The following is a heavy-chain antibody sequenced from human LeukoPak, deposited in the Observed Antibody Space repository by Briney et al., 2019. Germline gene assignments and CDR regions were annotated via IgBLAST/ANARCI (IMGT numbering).Heavy chain of an antibody. V-gene: IGHV1-69*13. CDR1: GGTFSSYA. CDR3: ATEDNDDYYYYGMDV. CDR2: IIPIFGTA. Sequence: SVKVSCKASGGTFSSYAISWVRQAPGQGLEWMGGIIPIFGTANYAQKFQGRVTITADESTSTAYMELRSLRSDDTAVYYCATEDNDDYYYYGMDVWGQGTTVTVSS. D-gene: IGHD2-15*01. J-gene: IGHJ6*02.